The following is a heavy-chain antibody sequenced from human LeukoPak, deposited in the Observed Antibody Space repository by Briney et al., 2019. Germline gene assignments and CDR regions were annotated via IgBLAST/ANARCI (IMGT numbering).Heavy chain of an antibody. CDR3: ASPKSGSPFAPFDI. D-gene: IGHD1-26*01. V-gene: IGHV3-30-3*01. CDR1: GFTFSSYA. J-gene: IGHJ3*02. Sequence: GGSLRLSCAASGFTFSSYAMHWVRQAPGKGLEWVAVISYVGSNKYYADSVKGRFTISRDNSKNTLYLQMNSLRAEDTAVYYCASPKSGSPFAPFDIWGQGTMVTVSS. CDR2: ISYVGSNK.